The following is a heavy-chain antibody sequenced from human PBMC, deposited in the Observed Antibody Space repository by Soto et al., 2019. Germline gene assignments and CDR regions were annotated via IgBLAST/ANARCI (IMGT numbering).Heavy chain of an antibody. J-gene: IGHJ4*02. V-gene: IGHV3-74*03. Sequence: EVQLVESGGGLVQPGGSLRLSCAASGFTFSSQWMYWVRQSPGKGPVWVSYINSDGSRIAYADSVKSRFTISRDNAKNTLYLQMNSLRVEDTAVYYCVRDIRWGRGTLVTVSS. CDR1: GFTFSSQW. CDR2: INSDGSRI. CDR3: VRDIR.